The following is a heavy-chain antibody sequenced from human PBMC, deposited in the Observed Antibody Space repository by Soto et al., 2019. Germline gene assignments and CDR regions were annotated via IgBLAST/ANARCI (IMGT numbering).Heavy chain of an antibody. Sequence: EVQLVQSGAEVKKPGESLKISCKGSGYSFTSYWIGWVRQMPGKGLEWMGIIYPGDSDTRYSPSFQGQVTISADKSISTAYLQWSSLKASDTAMYYCARHIAAGINHYHYYYMDVWGKGTTVTVSS. CDR2: IYPGDSDT. V-gene: IGHV5-51*01. D-gene: IGHD2-15*01. CDR3: ARHIAAGINHYHYYYMDV. CDR1: GYSFTSYW. J-gene: IGHJ6*03.